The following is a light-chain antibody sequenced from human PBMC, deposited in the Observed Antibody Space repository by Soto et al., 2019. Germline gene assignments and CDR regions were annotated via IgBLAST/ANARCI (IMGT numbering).Light chain of an antibody. CDR3: QQYHNYWT. J-gene: IGKJ1*01. CDR2: KAS. CDR1: QSINSW. V-gene: IGKV1-5*03. Sequence: DIQMTQSPSTLSASVGDRVSITCRTSQSINSWLAWYQQKPGEAPKLLIYKASSLESGVPSRFSGSGSGTELTLTLSSLQPDDFATYYCQQYHNYWTFGQGTKVDIK.